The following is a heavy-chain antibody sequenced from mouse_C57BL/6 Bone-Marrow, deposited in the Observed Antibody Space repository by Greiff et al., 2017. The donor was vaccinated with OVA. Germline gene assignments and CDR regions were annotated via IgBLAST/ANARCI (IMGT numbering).Heavy chain of an antibody. CDR1: GYTFTDYY. Sequence: QVQLQQSGAELVRPGASVKLSCKASGYTFTDYYINWVKQRPGQGLEWIARIYPGSGNTYYNEKFKGKATLTAEKSSSTAYMQLSSLTSEDSAVYFCARGGYYDAWFAYWGQGTLVTVSA. CDR3: ARGGYYDAWFAY. J-gene: IGHJ3*01. D-gene: IGHD2-3*01. V-gene: IGHV1-76*01. CDR2: IYPGSGNT.